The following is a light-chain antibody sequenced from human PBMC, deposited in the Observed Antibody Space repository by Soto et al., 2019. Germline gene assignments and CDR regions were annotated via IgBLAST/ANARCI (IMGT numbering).Light chain of an antibody. V-gene: IGLV2-14*01. J-gene: IGLJ3*02. CDR2: EVS. CDR3: SSYTSSSTLDWV. Sequence: QSALTQPASVSGSPGQSITISCTGTSSDVGGYNYVSWYQQHPGKAPKLMIYEVSNRPSGVSNRFSGSKSCNTASLTISGLQAEDEADYYCSSYTSSSTLDWVFGGGTKLTVL. CDR1: SSDVGGYNY.